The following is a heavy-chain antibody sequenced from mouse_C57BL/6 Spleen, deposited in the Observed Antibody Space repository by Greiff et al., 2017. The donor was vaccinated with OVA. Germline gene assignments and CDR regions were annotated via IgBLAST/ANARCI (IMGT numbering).Heavy chain of an antibody. CDR3: ASPEAMDY. J-gene: IGHJ4*01. CDR1: GYTFTSYW. CDR2: IDPSDSYT. Sequence: QVQLQQSGAELVKPGASVKLSCKASGYTFTSYWMQWVKQRPGQGLEWIGEIDPSDSYTNYNQKFKGKATLTVDTSSSTAYMQLSSLTSEDSAVYYSASPEAMDYWGQGTSVTVSS. V-gene: IGHV1-50*01.